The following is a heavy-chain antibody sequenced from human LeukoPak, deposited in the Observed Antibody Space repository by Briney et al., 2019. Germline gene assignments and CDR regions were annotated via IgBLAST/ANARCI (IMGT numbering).Heavy chain of an antibody. V-gene: IGHV3-53*01. D-gene: IGHD3-10*01. CDR3: GASGSYYTPSYY. J-gene: IGHJ4*02. CDR1: DFPVSDNY. Sequence: GGSLRLSCVISDFPVSDNYMSWVRQAPGRGLEWVSVISNYGVTHYTDSVKGRFTISRDDSNDTVFLQMSSLRPEDTAVYYCGASGSYYTPSYYWGQGTLVTVSS. CDR2: ISNYGVT.